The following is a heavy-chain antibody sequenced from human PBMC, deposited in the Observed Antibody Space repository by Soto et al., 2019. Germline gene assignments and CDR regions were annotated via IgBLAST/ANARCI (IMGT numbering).Heavy chain of an antibody. D-gene: IGHD5-18*01. J-gene: IGHJ5*02. CDR3: ARVTAMVSRWFDP. V-gene: IGHV4-59*01. CDR2: IYYSGRT. CDR1: GGSISNYY. Sequence: PSETLSLTCTVSGGSISNYYWSWIRQPPGKGLQWIGYIYYSGRTTYNPSLKSRVTISVDTSKNLFSLKLSSVAAADTAVYYCARVTAMVSRWFDPWGQGTLVTVS.